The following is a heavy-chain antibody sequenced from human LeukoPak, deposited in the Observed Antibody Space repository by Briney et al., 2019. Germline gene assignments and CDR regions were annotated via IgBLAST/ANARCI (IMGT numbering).Heavy chain of an antibody. CDR2: INPNSGGT. J-gene: IGHJ3*02. D-gene: IGHD2-15*01. CDR3: AREKLNDIVVVVAATRLAAFDI. V-gene: IGHV1-2*02. CDR1: GYTFTGYY. Sequence: ASVKVSCKASGYTFTGYYMHWVRQAPGQGLEWMGWINPNSGGTNYAQKFQGRVTMTRDTSISTAYMELSRLRPDDTAVYYCAREKLNDIVVVVAATRLAAFDIWGQGTMVTVSS.